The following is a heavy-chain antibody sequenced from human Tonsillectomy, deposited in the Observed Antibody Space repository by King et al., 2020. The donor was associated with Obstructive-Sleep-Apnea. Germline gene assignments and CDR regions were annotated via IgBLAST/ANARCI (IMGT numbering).Heavy chain of an antibody. D-gene: IGHD3-16*01. CDR1: GFTFGSYW. V-gene: IGHV3-7*01. CDR2: IKQVGSEQ. J-gene: IGHJ4*02. Sequence: VQLVESGGGSVQPGGSLRLSCVDSGFTFGSYWMSWVRQAPGKGLEWVANIKQVGSEQYYVDSVKGRFTISRDNAKNSLYLQMNSLRAEDTAVYYCVISRGGIYALDYWGQGTLVTVSS. CDR3: VISRGGIYALDY.